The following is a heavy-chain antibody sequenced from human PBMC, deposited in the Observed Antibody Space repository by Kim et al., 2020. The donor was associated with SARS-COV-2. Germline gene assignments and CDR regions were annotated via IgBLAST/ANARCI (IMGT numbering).Heavy chain of an antibody. V-gene: IGHV4-31*03. J-gene: IGHJ6*02. CDR2: IYYSGST. D-gene: IGHD1-26*01. Sequence: SETLSLTCTVSGGSISSGGYYWSWIRQHPGKGLEWIGYIYYSGSTYYNPSLKSRVTISVDTSKNQFSLKLSSVTAADTAVYYCARDHGDSGSYRGYYYYGMGVWGQGTTVTVSS. CDR3: ARDHGDSGSYRGYYYYGMGV. CDR1: GGSISSGGYY.